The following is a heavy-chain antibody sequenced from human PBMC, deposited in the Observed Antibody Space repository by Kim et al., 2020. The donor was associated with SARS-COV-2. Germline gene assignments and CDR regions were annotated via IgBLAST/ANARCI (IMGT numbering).Heavy chain of an antibody. Sequence: NYAQRFQGRVTMTRDTSISTAYMELSRLRSDDTAVYYCARGPKQLLGRDYWGQGTLVTVSS. V-gene: IGHV1-2*02. CDR3: ARGPKQLLGRDY. D-gene: IGHD6-6*01. J-gene: IGHJ4*02.